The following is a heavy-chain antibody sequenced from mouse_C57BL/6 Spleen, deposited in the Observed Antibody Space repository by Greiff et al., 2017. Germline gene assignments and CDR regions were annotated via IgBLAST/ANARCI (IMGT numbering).Heavy chain of an antibody. D-gene: IGHD1-1*01. CDR1: GYTFTSYW. CDR3: ARSGGSRGYWYFDV. Sequence: QVQLQQPGAELVKPGASVKLSCKASGYTFTSYWMHWVKQRPGQGLEWIGMIHPNSGSTNYNEKFKSKATLTVDKSSSTAYMQLSSLTSEDSAVYYCARSGGSRGYWYFDVWGTGTTVTVSS. V-gene: IGHV1-64*01. CDR2: IHPNSGST. J-gene: IGHJ1*03.